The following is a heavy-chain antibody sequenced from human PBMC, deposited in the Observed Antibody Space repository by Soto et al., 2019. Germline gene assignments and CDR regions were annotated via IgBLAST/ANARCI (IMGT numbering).Heavy chain of an antibody. D-gene: IGHD6-19*01. J-gene: IGHJ3*02. CDR3: AKAHRRGSSGWLDAFEI. CDR1: GFTFSSYA. CDR2: ISGSGGST. V-gene: IGHV3-23*01. Sequence: PGGSLRLSCAASGFTFSSYAMSWVRQAPGKGLEWVSAISGSGGSTYYADSVKGRFTISRDNSKTTLYLQLNSLRAEDTAVYYCAKAHRRGSSGWLDAFEIWGQGTMVTVSS.